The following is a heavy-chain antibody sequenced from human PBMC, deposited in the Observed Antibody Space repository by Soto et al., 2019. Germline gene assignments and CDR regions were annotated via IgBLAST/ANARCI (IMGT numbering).Heavy chain of an antibody. CDR2: IKQDGSEK. CDR3: ARRGWYYDFWSGYYNYYYGMDV. J-gene: IGHJ6*02. CDR1: GFTFSSYW. Sequence: EVQLVESGGGLVQPGGSLRLSCAASGFTFSSYWMSWVRQAPGKGLEWVANIKQDGSEKYYVDSVKGRFTISRDNAKNSLYLQMNSLRAEDTAVYYCARRGWYYDFWSGYYNYYYGMDVWGQGTTVTVSS. D-gene: IGHD3-3*01. V-gene: IGHV3-7*01.